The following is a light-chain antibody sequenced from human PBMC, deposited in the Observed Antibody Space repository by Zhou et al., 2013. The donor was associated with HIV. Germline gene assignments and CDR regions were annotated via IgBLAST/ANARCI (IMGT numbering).Light chain of an antibody. J-gene: IGKJ1*01. CDR1: QSVSSN. Sequence: EIVMTQSPATLSVSPGERATLSCRASQSVSSNLAWYQQKPGQAPRLLIYDTSTRATGIPARFSGSGSGTEFTLTISSMQSEDFAVYYCQQYENWPPWTFGQGTK. CDR3: QQYENWPPWT. CDR2: DTS. V-gene: IGKV3-15*01.